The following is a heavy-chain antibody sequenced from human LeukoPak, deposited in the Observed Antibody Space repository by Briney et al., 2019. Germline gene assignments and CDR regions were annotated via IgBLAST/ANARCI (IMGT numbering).Heavy chain of an antibody. Sequence: SETLSLTCAVYGESLTSYYGSWIRQPPGKGLEWIGEIYESGSTEYNPSLKSRVTISMVPSKHQFSLSLTSVTAADTAVYYCARGAWATRLGSWGLGTPVIVSS. CDR3: ARGAWATRLGS. CDR1: GESLTSYY. CDR2: IYESGST. J-gene: IGHJ4*02. D-gene: IGHD2-15*01. V-gene: IGHV4-34*01.